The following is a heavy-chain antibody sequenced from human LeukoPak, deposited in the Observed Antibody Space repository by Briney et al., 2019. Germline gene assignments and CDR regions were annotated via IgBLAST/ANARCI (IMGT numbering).Heavy chain of an antibody. Sequence: GGSLRLSCAASGFIFSSYGMHWVRQAPGKGLEWVANIKQDGSEKYYVDSVKGRFTISRDNAKNSLYLQMNSLRVDDTAIYYCARGGRAVTTFGFWGQGTPVTVSS. D-gene: IGHD4-17*01. CDR1: GFIFSSYG. J-gene: IGHJ4*02. CDR3: ARGGRAVTTFGF. V-gene: IGHV3-7*01. CDR2: IKQDGSEK.